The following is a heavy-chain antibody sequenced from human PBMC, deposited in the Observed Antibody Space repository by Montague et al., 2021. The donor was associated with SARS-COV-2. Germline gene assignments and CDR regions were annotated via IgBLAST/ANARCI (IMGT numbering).Heavy chain of an antibody. V-gene: IGHV4-31*03. J-gene: IGHJ3*02. D-gene: IGHD2-21*02. Sequence: TLSLTCTVSGGSISNGDYFWNWIRQLPGKGLEWIGYIYNSGATYYNPSLKSRVAISVDTSKNHFSLNLNSLTAADTAIYYRASASCGGDCYVFDIWGRGTMVTVSS. CDR3: ASASCGGDCYVFDI. CDR2: IYNSGAT. CDR1: GGSISNGDYF.